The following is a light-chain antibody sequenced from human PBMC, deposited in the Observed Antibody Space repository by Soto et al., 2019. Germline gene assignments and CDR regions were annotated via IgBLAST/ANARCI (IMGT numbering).Light chain of an antibody. V-gene: IGKV2-28*01. Sequence: IVMTQSPLSLPVTPGEPSSISCRSSHSLLHSNGYNYLDCYLQKPGQSPQXXIYLGSNRASGVPDRFSGSGSGTDFTLKISRVEDEDVGVYDCMQAIDITWTFCQGTKVDNK. CDR3: MQAIDITWT. CDR1: HSLLHSNGYNY. CDR2: LGS. J-gene: IGKJ1*01.